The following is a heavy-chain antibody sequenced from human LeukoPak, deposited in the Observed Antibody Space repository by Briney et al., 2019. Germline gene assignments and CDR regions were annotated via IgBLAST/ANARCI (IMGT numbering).Heavy chain of an antibody. D-gene: IGHD1-1*01. CDR3: ARWDTTIEY. CDR1: GFTFSNYW. J-gene: IGHJ4*02. CDR2: IRTKTYGGTT. Sequence: PGGSLRLSCAASGFTFSNYWMNWVRQAPGKGLEWVGFIRTKTYGGTTEYAASVKGRFTISRDDSKSLAYLQMNSLKTEDTAVYYCARWDTTIEYWGQGTLVTVSS. V-gene: IGHV3-49*04.